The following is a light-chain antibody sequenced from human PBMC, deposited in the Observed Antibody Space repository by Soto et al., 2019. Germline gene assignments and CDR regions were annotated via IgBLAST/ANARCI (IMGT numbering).Light chain of an antibody. V-gene: IGKV1-39*01. J-gene: IGKJ4*01. CDR1: QGISTY. Sequence: DIEVTQIPSSLSASVGDRVTITCRVSQGISTYLNWYQQKSGAAPKLLIYDASILQSGVPSRSSGSYSGTDFTLTISSLQPEDFATYYCQQSYSAPALTFGGGAMVAI. CDR2: DAS. CDR3: QQSYSAPALT.